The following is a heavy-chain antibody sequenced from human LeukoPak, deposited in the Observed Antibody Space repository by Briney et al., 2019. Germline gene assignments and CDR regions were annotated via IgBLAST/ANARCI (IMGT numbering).Heavy chain of an antibody. CDR3: AKSKPYYYGSGSYYKNPFDY. CDR1: GFTFSSYG. Sequence: GGSLRLSCAASGFTFSSYGMSWVRQAPGKGLEWVSAISGSGGSTYYADSVKGRFTISRDNSKNTLYLQMNSLRAEDTAVYYCAKSKPYYYGSGSYYKNPFDYWGQGTLVTVSS. J-gene: IGHJ4*02. CDR2: ISGSGGST. D-gene: IGHD3-10*01. V-gene: IGHV3-23*01.